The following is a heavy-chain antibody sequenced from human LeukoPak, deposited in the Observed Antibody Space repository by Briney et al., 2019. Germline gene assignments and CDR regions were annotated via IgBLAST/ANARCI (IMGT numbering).Heavy chain of an antibody. V-gene: IGHV3-23*01. J-gene: IGHJ6*02. CDR1: GFTFSSYA. CDR2: ISGRGGST. Sequence: PGGSLRLSCAASGFTFSSYAMSWVRQAPGKGLEWVSAISGRGGSTYYADSVKGRFTISRDNSKNTLYLQMNSLRAEDTAVYYCAKAPGFYDSSGYYYGMDVWGQGTTVTVSS. CDR3: AKAPGFYDSSGYYYGMDV. D-gene: IGHD3-22*01.